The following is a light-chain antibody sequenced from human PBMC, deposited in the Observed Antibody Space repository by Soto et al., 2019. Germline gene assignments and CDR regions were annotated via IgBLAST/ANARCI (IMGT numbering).Light chain of an antibody. CDR2: SNN. CDR1: NSNIGSNT. V-gene: IGLV1-44*01. CDR3: AAWDDSLNGYV. J-gene: IGLJ1*01. Sequence: VLTQPPSASGTPGQRVTISCSGSNSNIGSNTVNWYQQLPGTAPKLLIYSNNQRPSGVPDRFSGSKSGTSASLAISGLQSEDEADYYCAAWDDSLNGYVFGTGTKVTVL.